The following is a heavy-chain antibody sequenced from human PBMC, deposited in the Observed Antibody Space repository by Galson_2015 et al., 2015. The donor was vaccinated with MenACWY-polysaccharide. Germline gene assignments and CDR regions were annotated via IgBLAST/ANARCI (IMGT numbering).Heavy chain of an antibody. V-gene: IGHV3-23*01. CDR3: AKDSGSNYGSGVWFDP. Sequence: SLRLSCAASGFTFSSYAMSWVRQAPGKGLEWVSVISDSGRNTYYADSVKGRFTISRDNSKNTLYLQMNSLRGDDTAVYYCAKDSGSNYGSGVWFDPWGQGTLVTVSS. CDR2: ISDSGRNT. J-gene: IGHJ5*02. CDR1: GFTFSSYA. D-gene: IGHD3-10*01.